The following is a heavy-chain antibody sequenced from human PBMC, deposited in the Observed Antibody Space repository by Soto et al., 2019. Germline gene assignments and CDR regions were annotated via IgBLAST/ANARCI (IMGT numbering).Heavy chain of an antibody. CDR1: GYSFTRYW. CDR3: ARLGGYDSSGYEYYYYYGMDV. V-gene: IGHV5-51*01. Sequence: ESLKISCRSSGYSFTRYWIGWVRQMPGKGLEWMGIIYPGDSDTRYSPSFQGQVTISADKSISTAYLRWSSLKASDTAMYYCARLGGYDSSGYEYYYYYGMDVWGQGTTVTVSS. CDR2: IYPGDSDT. D-gene: IGHD3-22*01. J-gene: IGHJ6*02.